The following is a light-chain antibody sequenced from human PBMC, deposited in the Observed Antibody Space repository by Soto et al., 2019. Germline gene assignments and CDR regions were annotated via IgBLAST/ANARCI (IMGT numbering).Light chain of an antibody. V-gene: IGLV2-14*01. J-gene: IGLJ2*01. CDR2: EVT. CDR3: SSSRGSSTLV. Sequence: QSALTQPASVSGSPGQSITIACTGTSSDVGDYKFVSWYRHHPGSVPKLIIYEVTNRPSGVSNRFSGSKSGNTASLTISGLQAEDEGHYYCSSSRGSSTLVFGGGTKLTVL. CDR1: SSDVGDYKF.